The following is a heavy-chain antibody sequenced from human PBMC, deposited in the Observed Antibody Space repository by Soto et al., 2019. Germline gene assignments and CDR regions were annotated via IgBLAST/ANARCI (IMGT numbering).Heavy chain of an antibody. D-gene: IGHD3-22*01. CDR3: ARFLPYYDSSGYYLYYFDY. CDR1: GGSFSGYY. Sequence: ETLSLTCAVYGGSFSGYYWSWIRQPPGKGLEWIGEINHSGSTNYNPSLKSRVTISVDTSKNQFSLKLSSVTAADTAVYYCARFLPYYDSSGYYLYYFDYWGQGTLVTVSS. CDR2: INHSGST. V-gene: IGHV4-34*01. J-gene: IGHJ4*02.